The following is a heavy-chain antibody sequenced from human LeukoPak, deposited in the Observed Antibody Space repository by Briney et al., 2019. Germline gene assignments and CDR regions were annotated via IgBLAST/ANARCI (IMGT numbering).Heavy chain of an antibody. D-gene: IGHD2-15*01. J-gene: IGHJ4*02. CDR2: ISYDGSNE. CDR1: GFTFSNYA. V-gene: IGHV3-30-3*01. CDR3: AKDGRPIVVVVAATGGVDWSQKARVLDY. Sequence: PGGSLRLSCAASGFTFSNYAVHWVRQAPGKGLEWVAVISYDGSNEKYADSVKGRFTISRDNSKNTLYLQMNSLRAEDTAVYYCAKDGRPIVVVVAATGGVDWSQKARVLDYWGQGTLVTVSS.